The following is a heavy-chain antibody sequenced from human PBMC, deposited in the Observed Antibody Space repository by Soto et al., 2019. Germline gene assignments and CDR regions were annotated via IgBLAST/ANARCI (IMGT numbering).Heavy chain of an antibody. D-gene: IGHD3-10*01. V-gene: IGHV4-39*01. J-gene: IGHJ4*02. Sequence: SETLSLTCSVSGGSISSSSYYWGWIRQPPGKGLEWIGSIYYSGSTNYNPSLKSRVTVSVDTSKNQFSLKLSSVTAADTAVYYCARHVWGRAMIRGVIVYFDYWGQGTLVTVSS. CDR1: GGSISSSSYY. CDR3: ARHVWGRAMIRGVIVYFDY. CDR2: IYYSGST.